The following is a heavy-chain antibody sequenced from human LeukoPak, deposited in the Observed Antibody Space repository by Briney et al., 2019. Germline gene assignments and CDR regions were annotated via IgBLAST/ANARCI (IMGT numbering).Heavy chain of an antibody. V-gene: IGHV1-2*02. CDR1: GYTFTGYY. CDR3: AKELYSGSYYVTSYYMDV. CDR2: INPNSGGT. Sequence: ASVKVSCKASGYTFTGYYMHWVRQAPGQGLEWMGWINPNSGGTNYAQKFQGRVTMTRDTSISTAYMELSRLRAEDTAVYYCAKELYSGSYYVTSYYMDVWGKGTTVTISS. D-gene: IGHD1-26*01. J-gene: IGHJ6*03.